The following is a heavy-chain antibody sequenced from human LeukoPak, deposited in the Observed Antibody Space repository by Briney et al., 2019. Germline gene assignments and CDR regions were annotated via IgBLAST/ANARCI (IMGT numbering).Heavy chain of an antibody. V-gene: IGHV5-51*01. CDR2: IYPGDSDT. D-gene: IGHD6-19*01. CDR1: GYKFSSYW. CDR3: ARTGYTSGWYVGSFDY. Sequence: GESLKISCKGSGYKFSSYWIGWVRQMPGKGLEWMGIIYPGDSDTKYSPSFQGQVTISADKSISTAYLQWSSLKASDTAMYYCARTGYTSGWYVGSFDYWGQGTLVTVSS. J-gene: IGHJ4*02.